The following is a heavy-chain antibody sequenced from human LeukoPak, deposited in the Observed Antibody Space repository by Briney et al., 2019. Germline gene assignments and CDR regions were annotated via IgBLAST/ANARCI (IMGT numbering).Heavy chain of an antibody. D-gene: IGHD3-3*01. CDR3: ARLPITKRAMDV. V-gene: IGHV4-39*01. CDR2: IYYVGSP. J-gene: IGHJ6*02. Sequence: SETLSLTCSVTGDSIRSGDSYWGWIRQDPRKGLEWIASIYYVGSPHYNPSLNSRRVTLSVDTTKNQFSLTLTSVTAADTAIYYCARLPITKRAMDVWGQGTTVTVSS. CDR1: GDSIRSGDSY.